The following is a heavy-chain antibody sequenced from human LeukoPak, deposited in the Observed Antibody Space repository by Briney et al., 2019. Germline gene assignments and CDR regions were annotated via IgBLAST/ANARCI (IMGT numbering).Heavy chain of an antibody. V-gene: IGHV1-18*01. CDR1: GHTFTSYG. J-gene: IGHJ4*02. D-gene: IGHD6-19*01. Sequence: GASVKVSCKASGHTFTSYGISWVRQAPGQGLEWMGWISSYNGNTNYAQKLQGRVTMTTDTSTSTAYMELRILRSDYTAVYYCAREAVYVDDWGQGPLVTVSS. CDR3: AREAVYVDD. CDR2: ISSYNGNT.